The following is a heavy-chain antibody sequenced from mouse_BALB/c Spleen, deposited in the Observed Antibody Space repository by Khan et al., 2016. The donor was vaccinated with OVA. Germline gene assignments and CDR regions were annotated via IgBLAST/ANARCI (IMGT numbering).Heavy chain of an antibody. Sequence: EVELVESGGGLVKPGGSLKLSCAASGFTFSDYYMYWVRQTPEKRLEWVATISDGGTSTYYPDSVKGRSTISRDNANNSLYLQMSSLKSDDTGVFFCVRAGYGAFAYWGQGTLVTVSA. CDR2: ISDGGTST. V-gene: IGHV5-4*02. D-gene: IGHD1-1*02. J-gene: IGHJ3*01. CDR3: VRAGYGAFAY. CDR1: GFTFSDYY.